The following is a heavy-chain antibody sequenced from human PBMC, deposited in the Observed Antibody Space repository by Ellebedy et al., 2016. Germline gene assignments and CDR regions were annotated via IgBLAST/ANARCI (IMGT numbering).Heavy chain of an antibody. Sequence: GGSLRLSCAASGFTFSSYGMHWVRQAPGKGLEWVAVIWYDGSNKYYADSVKGRFTISRDNSKNTLYLQMNSLRAEDTAVYYCARDSGFEYYDSLTGPQCDYWGQGTLVTVSS. D-gene: IGHD3-9*01. CDR2: IWYDGSNK. CDR1: GFTFSSYG. V-gene: IGHV3-33*01. CDR3: ARDSGFEYYDSLTGPQCDY. J-gene: IGHJ4*02.